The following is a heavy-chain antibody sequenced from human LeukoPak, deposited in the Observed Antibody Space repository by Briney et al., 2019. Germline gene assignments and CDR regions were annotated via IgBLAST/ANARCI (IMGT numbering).Heavy chain of an antibody. CDR1: GFTVSSSY. V-gene: IGHV3-53*01. CDR3: ARLYYYVSGTYSRYFDY. CDR2: IYSGGTT. D-gene: IGHD3-10*01. Sequence: GGSLRLSCVASGFTVSSSYMTWVRQAPGKGLEWVSIIYSGGTTYYADSVKGRFTISRDNSKNTLYLQMNSLRAEDTAVYYCARLYYYVSGTYSRYFDYWGQGTLVTVSS. J-gene: IGHJ4*02.